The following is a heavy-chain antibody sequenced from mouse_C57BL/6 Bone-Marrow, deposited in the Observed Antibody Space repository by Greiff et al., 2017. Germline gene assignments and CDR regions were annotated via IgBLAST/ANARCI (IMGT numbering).Heavy chain of an antibody. Sequence: EVQLVESGPGLVKPSQSLSLTCSVTGYSITSGYYWNWIRQFPGNKLEWMGYISYDGSNNYNPSLKNRISITRDTSKNQFFLKLNSVTTEDTATYSCARYSFDYWGQGTTLTVSS. D-gene: IGHD2-12*01. CDR2: ISYDGSN. CDR1: GYSITSGYY. J-gene: IGHJ2*01. CDR3: ARYSFDY. V-gene: IGHV3-6*01.